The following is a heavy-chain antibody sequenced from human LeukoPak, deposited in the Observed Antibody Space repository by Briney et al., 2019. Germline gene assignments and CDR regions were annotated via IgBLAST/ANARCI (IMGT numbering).Heavy chain of an antibody. CDR1: GFTFSSYS. CDR3: ARVSSGWPLDY. Sequence: GGSLRLSCAASGFTFSSYSMNWARQAPGKGLEWVSSISSSSSYIYYADSVKGRFTISRDNAKNSLYLQMNSLRAEDTAVYYCARVSSGWPLDYWGQGTLVTVSS. CDR2: ISSSSSYI. V-gene: IGHV3-21*01. J-gene: IGHJ4*02. D-gene: IGHD6-19*01.